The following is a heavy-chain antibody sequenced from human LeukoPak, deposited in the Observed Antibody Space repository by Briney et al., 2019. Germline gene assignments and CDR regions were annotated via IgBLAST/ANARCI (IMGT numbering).Heavy chain of an antibody. Sequence: PSETLSLTRAVYGGSFSGYYWSWIRQPPGKGLEWIGEINHSGSTNYNPSLKSRDTISVDTSKNPFSLKLSSVTAADTAVYYCARSPLYYYGSGSYYKSWFDPWGQGTLVTVSS. CDR2: INHSGST. J-gene: IGHJ5*02. V-gene: IGHV4-34*01. D-gene: IGHD3-10*01. CDR3: ARSPLYYYGSGSYYKSWFDP. CDR1: GGSFSGYY.